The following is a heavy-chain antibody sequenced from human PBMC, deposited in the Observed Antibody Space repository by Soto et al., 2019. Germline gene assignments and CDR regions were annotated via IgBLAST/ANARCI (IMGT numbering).Heavy chain of an antibody. CDR3: ARGRLWIRPHCNLDY. Sequence: SETLSLTCTVSGGSISSYYWSWIRQPPGKGLEWIGYIYYSGSTNYNPSLKSRVTISVDTSKNQFSLKLSSVTAADTAVYYCARGRLWIRPHCNLDYWGQGTLVTVSS. V-gene: IGHV4-59*01. J-gene: IGHJ4*01. CDR2: IYYSGST. CDR1: GGSISSYY. D-gene: IGHD1-1*01.